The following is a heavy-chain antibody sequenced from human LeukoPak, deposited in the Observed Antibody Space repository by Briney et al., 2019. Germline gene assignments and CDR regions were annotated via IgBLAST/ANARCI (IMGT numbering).Heavy chain of an antibody. Sequence: GGSLRLSCAASGFTFSSYSMNWVRQAPGKGLEWVSSISSSSSYIYYADSVKGRFTISRDNAKNSLYLQMNSLRAEDTAVYYCAWADGYYYGMDVWGQGTTVTVSS. CDR3: AWADGYYYGMDV. CDR1: GFTFSSYS. J-gene: IGHJ6*02. V-gene: IGHV3-21*01. CDR2: ISSSSSYI. D-gene: IGHD2-8*01.